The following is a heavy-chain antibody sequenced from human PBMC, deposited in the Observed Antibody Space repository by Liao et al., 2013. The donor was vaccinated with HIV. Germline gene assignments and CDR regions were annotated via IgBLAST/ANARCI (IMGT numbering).Heavy chain of an antibody. CDR3: ARQPVLRYLDWSIDY. Sequence: QVHLEQWGAGLLKPSETLSLTCAVYGGSFSGYNWTWIRQSPGRGLEWIGEINHSGRTNYNPSLKSRVTISTDTSKNQFSLKLSFVTAADTAVYYCARQPVLRYLDWSIDYWGQGTLVTVSS. CDR2: INHSGRT. CDR1: GGSFSGYN. J-gene: IGHJ4*02. V-gene: IGHV4-34*01. D-gene: IGHD3-9*01.